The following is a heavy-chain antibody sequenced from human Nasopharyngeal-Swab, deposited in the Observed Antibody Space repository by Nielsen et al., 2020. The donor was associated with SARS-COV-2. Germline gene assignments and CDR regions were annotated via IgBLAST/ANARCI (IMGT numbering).Heavy chain of an antibody. Sequence: GSLRLSCTVSGGSISNYYWSWIRQPPGKRLEWIGYIYNSGRTTDYNPSLESRVTISLDTSKNQFSPKLSSVTAADTAVYYCARGGDGGLAHFDYWGQGNLVTVSS. CDR3: ARGGDGGLAHFDY. CDR2: IYNSGRT. J-gene: IGHJ4*02. CDR1: GGSISNYY. V-gene: IGHV4-59*01. D-gene: IGHD2-21*01.